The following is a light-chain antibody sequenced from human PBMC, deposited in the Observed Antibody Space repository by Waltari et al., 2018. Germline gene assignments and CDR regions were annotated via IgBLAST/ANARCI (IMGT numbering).Light chain of an antibody. CDR2: DVY. CDR3: SSYTDTKTYV. J-gene: IGLJ1*01. V-gene: IGLV2-14*01. Sequence: QSALTQPASVSGSPGQSITISCTGTRSDVGAYNHVSWFRQYPGKAPELIIYDVYNRSFGFSRRSSGSKSGNTASLTISGLQAGDEGDYYCSSYTDTKTYVFGSGTTVSVV. CDR1: RSDVGAYNH.